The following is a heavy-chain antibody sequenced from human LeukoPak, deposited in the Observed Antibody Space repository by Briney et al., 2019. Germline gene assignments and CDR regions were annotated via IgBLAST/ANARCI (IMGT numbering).Heavy chain of an antibody. V-gene: IGHV1-18*01. CDR2: ISTYSGNT. CDR3: ARVRAAPGHFDY. D-gene: IGHD6-13*01. CDR1: GYSFASYG. Sequence: ASVKVSCKASGYSFASYGISWVRQAPGQGLEWIGWISTYSGNTNYAHNLQGRITVTTETSTSTAYMELRSLRSDDTAVYYCARVRAAPGHFDYWGQGTQLTVSS. J-gene: IGHJ4*02.